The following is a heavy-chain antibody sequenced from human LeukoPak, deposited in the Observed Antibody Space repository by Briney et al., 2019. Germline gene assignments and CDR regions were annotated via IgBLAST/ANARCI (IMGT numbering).Heavy chain of an antibody. D-gene: IGHD1-26*01. CDR3: ARGRWELLHYYYYYMDV. CDR2: IHYSGST. V-gene: IGHV4-59*01. Sequence: SETLSLTCTVSGGSISSYYLSWIRQPPGKGLEWIGYIHYSGSTNYNPSLKSRVTISVDTSKNQVSLKLSSVTAADTAVYYCARGRWELLHYYYYYMDVWGKGTPVTVSS. CDR1: GGSISSYY. J-gene: IGHJ6*03.